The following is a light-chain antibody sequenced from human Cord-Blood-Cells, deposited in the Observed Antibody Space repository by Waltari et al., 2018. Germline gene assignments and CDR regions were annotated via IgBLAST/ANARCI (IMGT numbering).Light chain of an antibody. V-gene: IGLV1-44*01. CDR2: SNN. Sequence: QSVLTQPPSASGTPGQRVTISCSGSSSNIGSNTVNWYQQLPGPAPKLLIYSNNQRPSGVPDRLSGSKSGTSASLAISGLQSEDEADYYCAAWDDSLNGPVFGVGTKLTVL. CDR3: AAWDDSLNGPV. CDR1: SSNIGSNT. J-gene: IGLJ2*01.